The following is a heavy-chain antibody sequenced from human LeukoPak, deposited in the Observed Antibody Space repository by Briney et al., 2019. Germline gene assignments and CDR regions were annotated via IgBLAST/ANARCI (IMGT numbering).Heavy chain of an antibody. Sequence: SETLSLTCTVSGGSISSSSYYWGWIRRPPGKGLEWIGSIYYSGSTYYNPSLKSRVTISVDTSKNQFSLKLSSVTAAGTAVYYCARCPSKTPGYNSLWNFDYWGQGTLVTVSS. CDR2: IYYSGST. V-gene: IGHV4-39*07. D-gene: IGHD5-24*01. CDR1: GGSISSSSYY. J-gene: IGHJ4*02. CDR3: ARCPSKTPGYNSLWNFDY.